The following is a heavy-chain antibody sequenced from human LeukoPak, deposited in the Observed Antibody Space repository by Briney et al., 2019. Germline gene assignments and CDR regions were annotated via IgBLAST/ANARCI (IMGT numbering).Heavy chain of an antibody. CDR2: IYYSGST. CDR3: ARTTEAHSWRTRYYDYYMDV. D-gene: IGHD6-13*01. Sequence: SETLSLTCTVSGASISSYYWSWIRQPPGKGREWIGYIYYSGSTNYNPSLKSRLTISVDTSRNQFSLKLSSVTAADTAVYYCARTTEAHSWRTRYYDYYMDVWGKGTTVAVSS. J-gene: IGHJ6*03. CDR1: GASISSYY. V-gene: IGHV4-59*01.